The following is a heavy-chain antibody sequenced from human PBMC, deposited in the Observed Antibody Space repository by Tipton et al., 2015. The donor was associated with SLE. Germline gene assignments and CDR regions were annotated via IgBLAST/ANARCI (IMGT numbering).Heavy chain of an antibody. CDR2: IYYSGST. CDR3: ARPPKTGYNVDL. CDR1: GGSISSSSYY. V-gene: IGHV4-39*01. D-gene: IGHD1-14*01. Sequence: LRLSCTVSGGSISSSSYYWGWIRQPPGKGLEWIGSIYYSGSTYYNPSLKSRVTISVDTSKNHFSLKLSSVTAADTAVYYCARPPKTGYNVDLWGRGTLVTVSS. J-gene: IGHJ2*01.